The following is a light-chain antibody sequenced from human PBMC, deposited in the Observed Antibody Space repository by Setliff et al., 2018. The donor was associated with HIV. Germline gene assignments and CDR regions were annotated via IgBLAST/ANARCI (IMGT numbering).Light chain of an antibody. CDR2: DVS. CDR1: SRDVGGYNY. CDR3: SSYTSSTTPYV. Sequence: QSALTQPASVSGSPGQSITISCTGTSRDVGGYNYVSWYQQHPGKVPKLIIYDVSNRPSGVSNRFSGSKSGNTASLTISGLQAEDEADYYCSSYTSSTTPYVIGTGTRSPS. V-gene: IGLV2-14*03. J-gene: IGLJ1*01.